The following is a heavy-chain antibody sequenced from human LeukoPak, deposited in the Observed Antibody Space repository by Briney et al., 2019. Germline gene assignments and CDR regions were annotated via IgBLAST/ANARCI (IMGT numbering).Heavy chain of an antibody. CDR1: GFTFSSYW. CDR2: IKQDGSEK. J-gene: IGHJ3*02. V-gene: IGHV3-7*01. Sequence: GGSLRLSCAASGFTFSSYWMSWVRQAPGKGLEWVANIKQDGSEKYYVDSVKGRFTISRDNAKNSLYLQMNSLRAEDTAVYYCARVYFWSGYPSTDAFDIWGQGTMVTVSS. D-gene: IGHD3-3*01. CDR3: ARVYFWSGYPSTDAFDI.